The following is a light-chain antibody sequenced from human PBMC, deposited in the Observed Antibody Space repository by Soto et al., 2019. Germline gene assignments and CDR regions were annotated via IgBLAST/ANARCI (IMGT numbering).Light chain of an antibody. CDR1: QRVSSSY. J-gene: IGKJ2*01. Sequence: PGGRATLSCRASQRVSSSYLAWYQQKPGQAPRLLIYGASSRATGIPDRFSGSGSGTDFPLTISRLEPEDVAVYYCQQYSSSPTYTFGQGTKLEIK. V-gene: IGKV3-20*01. CDR2: GAS. CDR3: QQYSSSPTYT.